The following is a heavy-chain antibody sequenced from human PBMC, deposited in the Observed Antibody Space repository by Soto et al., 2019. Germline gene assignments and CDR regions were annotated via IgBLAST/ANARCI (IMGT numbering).Heavy chain of an antibody. CDR1: GFSFSSYA. J-gene: IGHJ3*02. D-gene: IGHD3-16*01. CDR3: ANMMTYSNCFDI. V-gene: IGHV3-23*01. Sequence: GGSLRLSCAASGFSFSSYAMIWARQAPGKGLEWVSVISGSGGAAYYADSVKGRFTISRDNSKNTLYLQMNSLRAEDTAIYYCANMMTYSNCFDIWGQGTMVT. CDR2: ISGSGGAA.